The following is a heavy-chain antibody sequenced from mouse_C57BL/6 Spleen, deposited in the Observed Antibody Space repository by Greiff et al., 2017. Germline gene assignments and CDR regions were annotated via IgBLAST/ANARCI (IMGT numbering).Heavy chain of an antibody. CDR1: GFTFSDYG. CDR2: ISNLAYSI. CDR3: ARMRDSHYFDY. V-gene: IGHV5-15*01. Sequence: EVQGVESGGGLVQPGGSLKLSCAASGFTFSDYGMAWVRQAPRKGPEWVAFISNLAYSIYYADTVTGRFTISRENAKNTLYLEMSSLRSEDTAMYYCARMRDSHYFDYWGQGTTLTVSS. J-gene: IGHJ2*01. D-gene: IGHD3-3*01.